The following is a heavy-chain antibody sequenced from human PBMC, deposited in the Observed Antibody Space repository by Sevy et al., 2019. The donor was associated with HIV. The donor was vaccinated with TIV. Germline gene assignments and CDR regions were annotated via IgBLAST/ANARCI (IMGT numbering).Heavy chain of an antibody. CDR2: INSDGSST. CDR3: AGGDYYDSSGYYLYYYYYGMDV. D-gene: IGHD3-22*01. V-gene: IGHV3-74*01. Sequence: GGSLRLSCAASGFTFSSYWMHWVRQAPGKGLVWVSRINSDGSSTSYADSVKGRFTISRDNAKNTLYLQMNSLRAEDTAVYYCAGGDYYDSSGYYLYYYYYGMDVWGQGTTVTVSS. J-gene: IGHJ6*02. CDR1: GFTFSSYW.